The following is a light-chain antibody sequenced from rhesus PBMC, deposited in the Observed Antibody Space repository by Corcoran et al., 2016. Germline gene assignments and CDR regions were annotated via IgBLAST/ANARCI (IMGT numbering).Light chain of an antibody. CDR3: QHGYGAPLT. J-gene: IGKJ4*01. V-gene: IGKV1-74*01. CDR2: KAS. Sequence: DIQMTQSPSSLSASIGDRVTITCRASESVNNYLNWYQQKPGKAPKLLIYKASTLQSGFPSRFSGSGSGTEYTFTISSLQPEDVASYYCQHGYGAPLTFGGGTKVEIK. CDR1: ESVNNY.